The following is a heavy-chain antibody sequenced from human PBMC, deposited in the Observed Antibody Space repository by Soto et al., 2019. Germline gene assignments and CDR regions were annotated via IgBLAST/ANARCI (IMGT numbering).Heavy chain of an antibody. J-gene: IGHJ4*02. CDR3: ARESEDLTSNFDY. CDR1: GFTFTRYS. CDR2: ISSTTNYI. V-gene: IGHV3-21*06. Sequence: GGSLRLSCAASGFTFTRYSMNWVRQAPGKGLEWVSSISSTTNYIYYGDSMKGRFTISRDNANNSLYLEMNSLRAEDTAVCYCARESEDLTSNFDYWGQGTLVTVSS.